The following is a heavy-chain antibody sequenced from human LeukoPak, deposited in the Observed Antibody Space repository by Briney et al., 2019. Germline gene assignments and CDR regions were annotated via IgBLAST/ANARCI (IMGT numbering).Heavy chain of an antibody. D-gene: IGHD3-22*01. V-gene: IGHV3-11*05. J-gene: IGHJ4*02. CDR2: ISSSSSDT. CDR3: ARGGISSGYYY. CDR1: GFTFSDYY. Sequence: GGSLRLSCAASGFTFSDYYMSWIRQAPGKGLEWVSYISSSSSDTNYADSVKGRFTISRDNAKNSLFLQMNSLRAEDTAVYYCARGGISSGYYYRGQGTLVTVSS.